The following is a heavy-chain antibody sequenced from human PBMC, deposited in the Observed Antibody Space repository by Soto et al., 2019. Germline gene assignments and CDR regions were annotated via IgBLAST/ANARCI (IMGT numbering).Heavy chain of an antibody. V-gene: IGHV1-3*01. J-gene: IGHJ4*02. CDR3: ARVYCSGGGCYGIDY. D-gene: IGHD2-15*01. CDR2: INAGNGNT. Sequence: ASVNVSCKASGYTFTSYAMHWVRQAPGQRLEWMGWINAGNGNTKYSQKFQGRVTMTRDTSTSTVYMELSSLRSEDTAVYYCARVYCSGGGCYGIDYWGQGTLVTVSS. CDR1: GYTFTSYA.